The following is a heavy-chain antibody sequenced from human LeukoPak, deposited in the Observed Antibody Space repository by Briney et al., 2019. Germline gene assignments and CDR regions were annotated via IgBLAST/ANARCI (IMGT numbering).Heavy chain of an antibody. CDR2: IKQDGSEK. Sequence: GGSLRLSCEASGFPVGSYYLTWVRQAPGKGLEWVANIKQDGSEKYYVDSVKGRFTISRDNAKNSLYLQMNSLRAEDTAVYYCARDLSSFRPWFDPWGQGTLVTVSS. D-gene: IGHD6-13*01. CDR1: GFPVGSYY. V-gene: IGHV3-7*01. J-gene: IGHJ5*02. CDR3: ARDLSSFRPWFDP.